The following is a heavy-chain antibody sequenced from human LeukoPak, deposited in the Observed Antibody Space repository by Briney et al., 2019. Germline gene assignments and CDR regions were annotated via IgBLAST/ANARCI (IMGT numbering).Heavy chain of an antibody. Sequence: PGGSLRLSCTASGFTFDDSGMSWIRQPPGKGLEWIGEINHSGSTNYNPSLKSRVTISVDTSKNQFSLKLTSVTAADTAVYYCASRGTNGEQYYYYGMDVWGQGTTVTVSS. CDR2: INHSGST. D-gene: IGHD2-8*01. V-gene: IGHV4-34*01. CDR1: GFTFDDSG. J-gene: IGHJ6*02. CDR3: ASRGTNGEQYYYYGMDV.